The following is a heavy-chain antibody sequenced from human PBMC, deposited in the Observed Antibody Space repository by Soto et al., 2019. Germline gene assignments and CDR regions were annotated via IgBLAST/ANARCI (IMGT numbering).Heavy chain of an antibody. V-gene: IGHV1-18*01. CDR2: ISAYNGNT. Sequence: QVQLVQSGAEVKKPGASVKVSCMASGYTFTSYGITWVRQAPGQGLEWMGWISAYNGNTNYAQKLKGRGTMTTYTSTSTAYMDLRSLRSDDTAVYYCAREYYYGSAPGYWGQGTLVTVSS. CDR3: AREYYYGSAPGY. CDR1: GYTFTSYG. D-gene: IGHD3-10*01. J-gene: IGHJ4*02.